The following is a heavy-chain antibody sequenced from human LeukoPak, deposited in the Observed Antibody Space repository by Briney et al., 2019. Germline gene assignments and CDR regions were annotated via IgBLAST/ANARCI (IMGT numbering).Heavy chain of an antibody. CDR3: ARGPNDLVRGATLYYYYGMDV. D-gene: IGHD3-10*01. CDR2: IIPIFGTA. Sequence: ASVKVSCKASGGTFSSYAISWVRQAPGQGLEWMGGIIPIFGTASYAQKFQGRVTITADESTSTAYMELSSLRSEDTAVYYCARGPNDLVRGATLYYYYGMDVWGKGTTVTVSS. J-gene: IGHJ6*04. CDR1: GGTFSSYA. V-gene: IGHV1-69*13.